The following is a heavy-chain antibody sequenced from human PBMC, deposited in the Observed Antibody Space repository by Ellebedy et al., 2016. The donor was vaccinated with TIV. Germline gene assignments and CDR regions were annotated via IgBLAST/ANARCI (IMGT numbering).Heavy chain of an antibody. J-gene: IGHJ6*02. CDR3: ARLLGEMGYYYGMDV. CDR2: ISDDASNK. Sequence: GGSLRLSCAASGFTFSSSAMHWVRQAPGKGLEWVAVISDDASNKYSADSVKGRFTISRDNSKNTLYLQMNSLRAEDTAVYYCARLLGEMGYYYGMDVWGQGTTVTVSS. D-gene: IGHD3-10*01. V-gene: IGHV3-30*04. CDR1: GFTFSSSA.